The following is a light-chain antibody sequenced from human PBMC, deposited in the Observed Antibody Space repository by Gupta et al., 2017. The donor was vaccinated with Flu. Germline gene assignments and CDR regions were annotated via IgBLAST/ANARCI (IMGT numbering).Light chain of an antibody. Sequence: QSALTQPASVSGSPGQSITIFCTGTSRDVGAYNDVSWYRQHPGNAPTLLIYEVSHRPSGLSYRFSGSKSGNTASLTISGLQAEDEADYYCASYTTSNSWVFGGGTRLTVL. CDR1: SRDVGAYND. J-gene: IGLJ3*02. CDR2: EVS. V-gene: IGLV2-14*01. CDR3: ASYTTSNSWV.